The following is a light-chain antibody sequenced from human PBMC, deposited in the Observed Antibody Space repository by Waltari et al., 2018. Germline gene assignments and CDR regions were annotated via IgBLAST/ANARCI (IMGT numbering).Light chain of an antibody. CDR1: QGISSY. Sequence: AIRITQSPSSLSASTGDRVTITCRASQGISSYLAWYQQKPGKAPKLLIYAASTLQSGVPSRFSGSGSGTDFTLTISCLQSEDFATYYCQQYCSYQWTFGQGTKVEIK. CDR3: QQYCSYQWT. J-gene: IGKJ1*01. CDR2: AAS. V-gene: IGKV1-8*01.